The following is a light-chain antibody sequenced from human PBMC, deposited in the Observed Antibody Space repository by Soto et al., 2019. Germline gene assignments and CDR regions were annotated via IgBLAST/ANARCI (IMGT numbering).Light chain of an antibody. Sequence: EVALTQSPATLSLSPGARATLSCRASQSVSSYLAWYKQKPGQAPRLLIYGASNRATGIPDRISGSGSGTDFTLTIRRLEPEDFAVYDCQQYGSSGTFGQGTKVDIK. CDR3: QQYGSSGT. J-gene: IGKJ1*01. CDR1: QSVSSY. CDR2: GAS. V-gene: IGKV3-20*01.